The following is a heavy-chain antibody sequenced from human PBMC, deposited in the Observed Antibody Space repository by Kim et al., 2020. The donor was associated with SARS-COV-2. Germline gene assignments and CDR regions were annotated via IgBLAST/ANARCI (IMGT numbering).Heavy chain of an antibody. V-gene: IGHV1-69*13. CDR3: ARDNFFRHGAYYYGSGSSN. Sequence: SVKVSCKASGGTFSSYAISWVRQAPGQGLEWMGGIIPIFGTANYAQKFQGRVTITADESTSTAYMELSSLRSEDTAVYYCARDNFFRHGAYYYGSGSSNWGQGTLVTVSS. D-gene: IGHD3-10*01. CDR1: GGTFSSYA. J-gene: IGHJ4*02. CDR2: IIPIFGTA.